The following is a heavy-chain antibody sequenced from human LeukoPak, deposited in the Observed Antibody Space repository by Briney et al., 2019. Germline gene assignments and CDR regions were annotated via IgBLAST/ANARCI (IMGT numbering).Heavy chain of an antibody. CDR1: GFTVSSNY. J-gene: IGHJ4*02. CDR3: ARDEAYDLMGARLPMN. CDR2: IYSGGST. V-gene: IGHV3-66*02. Sequence: GGSLRLSCAASGFTVSSNYMSWVRQAPGKGLEWVSVIYSGGSTYYADSVKGRFTISRDNSKNTLYLQMNSLRAEDTAVYYCARDEAYDLMGARLPMNWGQGTLVTVSS. D-gene: IGHD3-3*01.